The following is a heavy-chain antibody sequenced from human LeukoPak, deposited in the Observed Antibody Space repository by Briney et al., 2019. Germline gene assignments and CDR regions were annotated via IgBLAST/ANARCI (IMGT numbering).Heavy chain of an antibody. J-gene: IGHJ6*02. CDR1: GYTFTSYG. Sequence: GASVKVSCKASGYTFTSYGISWVRQAPGQGLEWMGWISAYNGNTNYAQKLQGRVTMTTDTSTSTAYMELRSLRSDDTAVCYCAREADSSSWFLSPEGMDVWGQGTTVTVSS. CDR3: AREADSSSWFLSPEGMDV. CDR2: ISAYNGNT. V-gene: IGHV1-18*01. D-gene: IGHD6-13*01.